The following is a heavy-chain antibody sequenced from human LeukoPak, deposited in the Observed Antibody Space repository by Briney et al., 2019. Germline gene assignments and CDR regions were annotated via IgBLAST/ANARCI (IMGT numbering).Heavy chain of an antibody. D-gene: IGHD2-8*01. J-gene: IGHJ4*02. Sequence: GESLKISCKGSGYSFTSYWIGWLRQLPEKGREWMGIIYPGDSDTRYSPSFQGQVTISADKSISTAYLQWSSLKASDTAMYYCARSPRVSLPYYFDYWGQGTLVTVSS. CDR3: ARSPRVSLPYYFDY. CDR1: GYSFTSYW. CDR2: IYPGDSDT. V-gene: IGHV5-51*01.